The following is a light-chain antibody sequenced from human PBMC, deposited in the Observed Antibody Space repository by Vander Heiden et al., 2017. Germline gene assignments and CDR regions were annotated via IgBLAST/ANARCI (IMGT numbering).Light chain of an antibody. Sequence: LVLTQSTSASASLVASVKLTCTLSSGHISYAIAGHQQQPEKGPRFLMKLNSDGSHSKGDGIPDRFSGSSSGAERYLTISSLQSEDEADYYCQTWGTGIVVFGGGTKLTVL. CDR2: LNSDGSH. J-gene: IGLJ3*02. CDR1: SGHISYA. V-gene: IGLV4-69*01. CDR3: QTWGTGIVV.